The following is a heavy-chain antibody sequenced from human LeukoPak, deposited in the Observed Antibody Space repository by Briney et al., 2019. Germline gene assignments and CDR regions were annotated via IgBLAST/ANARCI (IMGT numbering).Heavy chain of an antibody. J-gene: IGHJ4*02. D-gene: IGHD3-22*01. V-gene: IGHV4-59*08. CDR3: ARHYYDSSGYFSLDY. CDR2: ISDIGSI. Sequence: SETLSLTCTVSGGSISSYYWSWIRQPPGKGLEWIAYISDIGSINYNPSLKSRVTISLDTSKNQFSLKLSSVTAADTAVYYCARHYYDSSGYFSLDYWGQGTLVTVSS. CDR1: GGSISSYY.